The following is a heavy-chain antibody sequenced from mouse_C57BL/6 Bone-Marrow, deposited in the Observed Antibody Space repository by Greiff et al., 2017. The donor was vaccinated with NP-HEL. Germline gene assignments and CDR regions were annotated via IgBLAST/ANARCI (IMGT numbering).Heavy chain of an antibody. V-gene: IGHV14-4*01. CDR1: GFNIKDDY. Sequence: VQLQQSGAELVRPGASVKLSCTASGFNIKDDYMHWVKQRPEQGLEGIGWIEPENGDTEYASKFQGKATITADTSSNTAYLQLSSLTSEDTAVYYCTTLTAYYFDYWGQGTTLTVSS. D-gene: IGHD2-13*01. CDR3: TTLTAYYFDY. CDR2: IEPENGDT. J-gene: IGHJ2*01.